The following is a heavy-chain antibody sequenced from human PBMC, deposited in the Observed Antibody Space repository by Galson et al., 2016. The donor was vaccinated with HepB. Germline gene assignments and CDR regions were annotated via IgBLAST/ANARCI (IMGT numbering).Heavy chain of an antibody. CDR2: ISGSGTTT. D-gene: IGHD5-18*01. Sequence: SLRLSCAASGFPFTTSALNWVRQAPGKGLQWVSFISGSGTTTFYTDSVKGRFTISRDNSKNMLYLQMDSLRAEDTAVYSCAKPRRYNHDALHIWGQGTMV. CDR1: GFPFTTSA. CDR3: AKPRRYNHDALHI. J-gene: IGHJ3*02. V-gene: IGHV3-23*01.